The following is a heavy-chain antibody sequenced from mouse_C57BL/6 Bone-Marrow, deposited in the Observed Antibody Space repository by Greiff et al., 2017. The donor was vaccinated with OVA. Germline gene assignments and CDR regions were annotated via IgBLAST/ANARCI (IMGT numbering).Heavy chain of an antibody. CDR3: DRGRNVAWYCDV. Sequence: QVQLQQPGAELVKPGASVKLSCKASGYTFTSYWIPWVKQRPGQGLAWIGEIYPGSGSTNYNEKFKSKATLTVDTSSSPAYMQLSSLTSEYEAVYVCDRGRNVAWYCDVWGTGTTVTVSS. J-gene: IGHJ1*03. CDR1: GYTFTSYW. V-gene: IGHV1-55*01. CDR2: IYPGSGST.